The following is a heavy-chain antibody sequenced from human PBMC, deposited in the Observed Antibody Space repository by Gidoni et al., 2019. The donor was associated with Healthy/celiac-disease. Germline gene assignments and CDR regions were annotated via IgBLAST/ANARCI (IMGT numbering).Heavy chain of an antibody. V-gene: IGHV4-30-2*01. CDR1: GGSISSGGYP. D-gene: IGHD2-2*01. CDR2: MYHSGST. J-gene: IGHJ4*02. Sequence: QLPLQESGSGLGKPAQTLSLTCAVSGGSISSGGYPWSWIRQPPGKGLEWLGYMYHSGSTHYNPSLKSRVTISVDRSKNQFSLKLSSVTAADTAVYYCASRYCSSTSCSDYWGQGTLVTVSS. CDR3: ASRYCSSTSCSDY.